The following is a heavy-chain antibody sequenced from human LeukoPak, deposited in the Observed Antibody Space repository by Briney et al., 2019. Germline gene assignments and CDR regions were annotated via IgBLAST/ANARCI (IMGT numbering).Heavy chain of an antibody. CDR2: ISWNGRDK. Sequence: GGSLRLSCAASGVTFEDYAMHWVRQPPGKGLEWVSGISWNGRDKGYADSVKGRFTISRDNAENSLYLQMTSLRPEDTALYYCAKGRLTSGSYCNLDHWGQGALVTVSS. J-gene: IGHJ1*01. CDR3: AKGRLTSGSYCNLDH. CDR1: GVTFEDYA. V-gene: IGHV3-9*01. D-gene: IGHD3-10*01.